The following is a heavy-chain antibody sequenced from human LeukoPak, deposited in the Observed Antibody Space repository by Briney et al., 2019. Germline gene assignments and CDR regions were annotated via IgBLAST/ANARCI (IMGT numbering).Heavy chain of an antibody. D-gene: IGHD3-3*01. Sequence: SETLSLTCTVSGGSISSYYWSWIRQPPGRGLEWIGYIYYSGSTNHKPSLKSRVTISVDTSMNQFSRELSSVTAADAAVYYCARVRRVVETYYDFWSGYYTPDAFDIWGQGTMVTVSS. J-gene: IGHJ3*02. CDR1: GGSISSYY. V-gene: IGHV4-59*01. CDR3: ARVRRVVETYYDFWSGYYTPDAFDI. CDR2: IYYSGST.